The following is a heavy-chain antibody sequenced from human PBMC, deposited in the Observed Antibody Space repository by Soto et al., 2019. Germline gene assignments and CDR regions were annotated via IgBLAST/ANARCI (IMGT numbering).Heavy chain of an antibody. V-gene: IGHV4-30-2*01. D-gene: IGHD5-12*01. CDR3: ARSLGDGYNYYFDY. J-gene: IGHJ4*02. Sequence: SETLSLTCAVSGGSISSGGYSWSWIRQPPGKGLEWIGYIYHSGSTYYNPSLKSRVTISVDRSKNQFSLKLSSVTAADTAVYYCARSLGDGYNYYFDYWGQGXLVTVYS. CDR2: IYHSGST. CDR1: GGSISSGGYS.